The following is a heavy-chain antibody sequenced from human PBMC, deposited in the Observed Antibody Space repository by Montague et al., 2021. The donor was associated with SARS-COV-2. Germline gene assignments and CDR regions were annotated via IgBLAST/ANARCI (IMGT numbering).Heavy chain of an antibody. CDR1: GGSISRSY. Sequence: SETLSLTCTVSGGSISRSYWSWIRQPPGKGLEWIGNINYSGSTHXNPSLQSRVTLSKDTSKNQFSLRLTSVTAADTAMYFCARAPIYRSSWYAYFDYWGQGTLVTVSS. CDR2: INYSGST. CDR3: ARAPIYRSSWYAYFDY. D-gene: IGHD6-13*01. J-gene: IGHJ4*02. V-gene: IGHV4-59*01.